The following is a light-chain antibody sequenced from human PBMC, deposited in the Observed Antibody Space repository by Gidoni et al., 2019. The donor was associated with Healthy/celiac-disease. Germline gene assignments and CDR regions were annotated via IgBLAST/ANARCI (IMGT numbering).Light chain of an antibody. V-gene: IGKV3-20*01. J-gene: IGKJ2*01. CDR2: GAS. Sequence: EIVLTQSPGPLSLSPGERATLSCRASQSVSSSYLAWYQQKPGQAPRLLIYGASSRATGIPDRFSGRGSGTDFTLTISRLEPEDFAVYYCQQYGSSPYTFGQGTKLEIQ. CDR1: QSVSSSY. CDR3: QQYGSSPYT.